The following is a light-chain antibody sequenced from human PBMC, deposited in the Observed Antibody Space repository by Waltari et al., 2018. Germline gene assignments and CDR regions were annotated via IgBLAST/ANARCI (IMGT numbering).Light chain of an antibody. Sequence: VVLTQSPLSLPVTPGTPAPTSRQTTQSLVYGDENTYLNWFQQRPGQSPRRLIYKVSTRDSGVPDRFSGSGSDTDFTLTISRVEAEDVGVYFCMQGTQWPYTFGQGTKLEIK. CDR2: KVS. CDR1: QSLVYGDENTY. CDR3: MQGTQWPYT. V-gene: IGKV2-30*01. J-gene: IGKJ2*01.